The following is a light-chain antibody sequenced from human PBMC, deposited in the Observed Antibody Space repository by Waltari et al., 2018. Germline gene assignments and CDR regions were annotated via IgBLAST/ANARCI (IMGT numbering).Light chain of an antibody. CDR1: SSDVGGYSY. Sequence: QSALTQPPSASGSPGQSVTISCTGTSSDVGGYSYVSWYQQHPGKAPKLIIFDVFQRPSGVPDRFSGSKSGNTSSLTVSGLQAEDEADYYCSSYAGSNNVVFGGGTKLTVL. J-gene: IGLJ2*01. CDR3: SSYAGSNNVV. V-gene: IGLV2-8*01. CDR2: DVF.